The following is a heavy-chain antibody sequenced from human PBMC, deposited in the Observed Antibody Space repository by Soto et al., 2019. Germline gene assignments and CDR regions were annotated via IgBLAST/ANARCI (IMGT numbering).Heavy chain of an antibody. CDR1: GFTVSSNY. Sequence: EVQLVESGGGLVQPGGSLRLSCAASGFTVSSNYMSWVRQAPGKGLEWVSVIYSGGSTYYADSVKGRFTISRDNSKNTLYLKRNSLRAEDTAVYWCARYCISTICNPDAFDIRGKGTRVTVSS. CDR3: ARYCISTICNPDAFDI. J-gene: IGHJ3*02. V-gene: IGHV3-66*01. CDR2: IYSGGST. D-gene: IGHD2-2*01.